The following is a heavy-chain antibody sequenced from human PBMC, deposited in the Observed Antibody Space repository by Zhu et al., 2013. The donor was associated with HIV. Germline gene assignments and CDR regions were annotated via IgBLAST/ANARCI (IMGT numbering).Heavy chain of an antibody. CDR2: IIPIFGTA. CDR3: ARDHEDYGAPHYYYGMDV. Sequence: QVQLVQSGAEVKKPGSSVKVSCKASGGTFSSYAISWVRQAPGQGLEWMGGIIPIFGTANYAQKFQGRVTITADESTSTAYMELSSLRSEDTAVYYCARDHEDYGAPHYYYGMDVWGQGTTVTVSS. CDR1: GGTFSSYA. J-gene: IGHJ6*02. D-gene: IGHD4-17*01. V-gene: IGHV1-69*01.